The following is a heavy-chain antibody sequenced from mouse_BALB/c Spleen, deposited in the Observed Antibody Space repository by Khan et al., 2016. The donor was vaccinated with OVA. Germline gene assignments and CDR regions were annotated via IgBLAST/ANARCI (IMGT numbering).Heavy chain of an antibody. J-gene: IGHJ2*01. Sequence: VQLQQSGAALAKPGASVKMSCKASGYTFSTYWMHWVNQRPGQGLEWIGYIYPTSGYTDYTEKFKAKATLSADKSSSTAYMQLSRLTSEDSAVYYCTRDRIDYWGQGTTLTVSS. CDR2: IYPTSGYT. CDR3: TRDRIDY. V-gene: IGHV1-7*01. CDR1: GYTFSTYW.